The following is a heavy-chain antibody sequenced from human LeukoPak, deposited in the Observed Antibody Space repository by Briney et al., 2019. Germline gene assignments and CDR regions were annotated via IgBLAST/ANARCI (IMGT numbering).Heavy chain of an antibody. Sequence: GGSLRLSCAASGFTFSSYGMHWVRQAPGKGLEWVAFIRYDGSNKYYADSVKGRFTISRDNSKNTLYLQMNSLRAEDTAVYYCAKDLPLYGDYEARFDYWGQGTLVTVSS. D-gene: IGHD4-17*01. CDR1: GFTFSSYG. CDR2: IRYDGSNK. CDR3: AKDLPLYGDYEARFDY. J-gene: IGHJ4*02. V-gene: IGHV3-30*02.